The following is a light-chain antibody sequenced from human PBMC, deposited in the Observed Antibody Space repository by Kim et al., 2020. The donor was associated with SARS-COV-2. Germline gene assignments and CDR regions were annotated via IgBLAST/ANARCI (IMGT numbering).Light chain of an antibody. V-gene: IGLV2-18*02. J-gene: IGLJ1*01. CDR3: SSYTSSSTYV. Sequence: QSVTIPCTGTSSDVGAYKRVSWYQQPPGTAPKIIIYEVNNRPSGVPARFSGSKSGNTASLTISGLQAEDEADYYCSSYTSSSTYVFGTGTKVTVL. CDR2: EVN. CDR1: SSDVGAYKR.